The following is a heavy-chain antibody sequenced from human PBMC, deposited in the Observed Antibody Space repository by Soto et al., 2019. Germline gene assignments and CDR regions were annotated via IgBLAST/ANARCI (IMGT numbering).Heavy chain of an antibody. CDR1: GFTFSGSA. J-gene: IGHJ4*02. CDR3: ARDGVGATPMFGYFDY. V-gene: IGHV3-73*01. Sequence: PGGSLRLSCAASGFTFSGSAMHWVRQASGKGLEWVGRIRSKAXXXXXXXXXXXXXXXTISRDDSKNTAYLQMNSLRVDDTALYYCARDGVGATPMFGYFDYWGQGTLVTVSS. CDR2: IRSKAXXXXX. D-gene: IGHD1-26*01.